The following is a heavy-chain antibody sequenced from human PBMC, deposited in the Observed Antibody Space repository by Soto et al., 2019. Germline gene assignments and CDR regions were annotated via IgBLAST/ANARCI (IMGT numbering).Heavy chain of an antibody. Sequence: SETLSLSCTLSGGSISSNRYYYSWIRQRPGEGLEWIGYIYANSGNTYYSPPLRSRVTMSVDASMNQFYLNLRSVSAADTAIYYCVRSWGTGVFDIWGQGTLVT. CDR3: VRSWGTGVFDI. CDR2: IYANSGNT. CDR1: GGSISSNRYY. J-gene: IGHJ3*02. D-gene: IGHD3-16*01. V-gene: IGHV4-31*03.